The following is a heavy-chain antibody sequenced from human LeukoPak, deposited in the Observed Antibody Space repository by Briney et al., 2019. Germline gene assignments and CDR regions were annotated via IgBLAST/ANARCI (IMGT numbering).Heavy chain of an antibody. Sequence: PSETLSLTCAVYGGSFSGYYWSWIRQPPGKGLEWIGEINHSGSTNYNPSLKSRVTISVDTSKNQFSLKLSSVTAADTAVYYCARYFDLWGRGTLVTVSS. CDR1: GGSFSGYY. CDR2: INHSGST. J-gene: IGHJ2*01. CDR3: ARYFDL. V-gene: IGHV4-34*01.